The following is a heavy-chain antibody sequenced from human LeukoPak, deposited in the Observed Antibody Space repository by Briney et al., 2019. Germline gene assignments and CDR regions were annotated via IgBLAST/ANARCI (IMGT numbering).Heavy chain of an antibody. CDR1: GFTFSSYS. Sequence: GGSLRLSCAASGFTFSSYSMSWVRQAPGKGLEWVANIKQDGSEKYYVDSVKGRFTISRDNAKNSLYLQMNSLRAEDTAVYYCARSGGYSGYGGLDYWGQGTLVTVSS. V-gene: IGHV3-7*01. CDR3: ARSGGYSGYGGLDY. CDR2: IKQDGSEK. D-gene: IGHD5-12*01. J-gene: IGHJ4*02.